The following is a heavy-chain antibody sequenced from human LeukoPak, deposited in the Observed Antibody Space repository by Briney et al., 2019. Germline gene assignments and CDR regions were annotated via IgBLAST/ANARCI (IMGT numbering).Heavy chain of an antibody. Sequence: PSETLSLTCTVSGDSVSSDSYYWSWIRQPPGKRLEWIGNIYNIGITNYNPSLKSRVTMSVDTSKNQFSLKLRSVTAADTAVYYCARDRWHYGSGTFYSWGQGFLVTVSS. CDR2: IYNIGIT. D-gene: IGHD3-10*01. CDR3: ARDRWHYGSGTFYS. CDR1: GDSVSSDSYY. J-gene: IGHJ4*02. V-gene: IGHV4-61*01.